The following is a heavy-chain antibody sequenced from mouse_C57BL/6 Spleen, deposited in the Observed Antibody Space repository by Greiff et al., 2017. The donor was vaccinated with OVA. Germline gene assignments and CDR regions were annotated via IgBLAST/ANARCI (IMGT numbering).Heavy chain of an antibody. CDR3: TRDGDYGNYYAMDY. CDR1: GYTFTDYE. V-gene: IGHV1-15*01. D-gene: IGHD2-1*01. J-gene: IGHJ4*01. Sequence: VQLQQSGAELVRPGASVTLSCKASGYTFTDYEMHWVKQTPVHGLEWIGAIDPETGGTAYNQKFKGKAILTADKSSSTAYMELRSLTSEDSAVYYCTRDGDYGNYYAMDYWGQGTSVTVSS. CDR2: IDPETGGT.